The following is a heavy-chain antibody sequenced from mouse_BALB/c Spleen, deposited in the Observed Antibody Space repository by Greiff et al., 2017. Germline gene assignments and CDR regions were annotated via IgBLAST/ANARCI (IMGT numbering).Heavy chain of an antibody. CDR1: GFTFSSYT. CDR2: ISSGGSYT. V-gene: IGHV5-6-4*01. J-gene: IGHJ4*01. Sequence: DVKLVESGGGLVKPGGSLKLSCAASGFTFSSYTMSWVRQTPEKRLEWVATISSGGSYTYYPDSVKGRFTISRDNAKNTLYLQMSSLKSEDTAMYYSTRASAYYRDAMDYWGQGTSVTVSS. CDR3: TRASAYYRDAMDY. D-gene: IGHD2-14*01.